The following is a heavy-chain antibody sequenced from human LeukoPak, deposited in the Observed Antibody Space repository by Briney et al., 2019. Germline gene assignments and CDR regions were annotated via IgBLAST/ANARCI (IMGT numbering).Heavy chain of an antibody. V-gene: IGHV1-8*01. CDR2: MNPNSGNT. J-gene: IGHJ4*02. D-gene: IGHD2-2*01. CDR1: GYTFTSYD. CDR3: VGGLYCSSTSCSY. Sequence: GASVKVSCKASGYTFTSYDINWVRQATGQGLEWVGWMNPNSGNTGYAQKFQGRVTMTRNTSISTAYMELSSLRSEDTAVYYCVGGLYCSSTSCSYWGQGTLVTVSS.